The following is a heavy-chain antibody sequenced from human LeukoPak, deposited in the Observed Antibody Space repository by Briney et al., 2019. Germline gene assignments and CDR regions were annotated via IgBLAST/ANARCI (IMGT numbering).Heavy chain of an antibody. Sequence: TGGSLRLSCAASGFTFSSYAMHWVRQAPGKGLEWVAVISYDGSNKYYADSVKGRFTISRDNSKNTLYLQMNSLRAEDTAVYYCAREGKYYDILTGYFPLGAFDIWGQGTMVTVSS. CDR2: ISYDGSNK. CDR3: AREGKYYDILTGYFPLGAFDI. CDR1: GFTFSSYA. J-gene: IGHJ3*02. V-gene: IGHV3-30*04. D-gene: IGHD3-9*01.